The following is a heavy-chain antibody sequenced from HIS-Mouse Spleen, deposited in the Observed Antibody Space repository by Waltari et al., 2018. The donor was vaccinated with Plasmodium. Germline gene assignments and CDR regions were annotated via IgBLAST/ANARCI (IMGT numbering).Heavy chain of an antibody. Sequence: QVQLQESGPGLVKPSETLSLTCTVSGCSISSSYWRWIRQPPGKGLEGIGYIYYSGSTNYNPSLKSRVTISVDTSKNQFSLKLSSVTAADTAVYYCARVGRRIWGAFDIWGQGTMVTVSS. V-gene: IGHV4-59*01. CDR3: ARVGRRIWGAFDI. J-gene: IGHJ3*02. CDR2: IYYSGST. D-gene: IGHD3-16*01. CDR1: GCSISSSY.